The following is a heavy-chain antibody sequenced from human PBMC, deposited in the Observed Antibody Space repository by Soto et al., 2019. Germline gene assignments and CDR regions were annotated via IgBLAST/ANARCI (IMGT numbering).Heavy chain of an antibody. V-gene: IGHV3-30*03. CDR3: ARWGTTGGLDV. CDR1: GFSFFNYG. D-gene: IGHD3-16*01. J-gene: IGHJ4*02. Sequence: QVHVVESGGGVVQPGTSLRLSCTASGFSFFNYGFAWIRQAPGKGLEWVAVVTYDSSEKYYADSVKGRFTISRDNSRNTVELQMDSLRLEDTALYYCARWGTTGGLDVWGQGTLVSVSS. CDR2: VTYDSSEK.